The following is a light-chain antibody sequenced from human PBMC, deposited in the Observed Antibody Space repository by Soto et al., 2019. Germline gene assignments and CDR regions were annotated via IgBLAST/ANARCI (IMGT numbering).Light chain of an antibody. J-gene: IGKJ1*01. V-gene: IGKV3-15*01. CDR3: QQYNNWPQT. CDR1: QSVSSN. CDR2: GAS. Sequence: EIVMTQSPATLSVSPGERATLSCRASQSVSSNLAWYQQKPGQAPRLLIYGASNRATGIPARFSGSGSGTEFTLTISSMQSEDFAVYSCQQYNNWPQTFGQGTKVEIK.